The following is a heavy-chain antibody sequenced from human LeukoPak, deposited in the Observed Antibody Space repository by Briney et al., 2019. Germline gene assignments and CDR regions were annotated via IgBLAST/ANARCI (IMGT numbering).Heavy chain of an antibody. CDR3: ARVMWMGWYFDY. CDR1: GFTFDTDW. D-gene: IGHD5-12*01. V-gene: IGHV3-7*01. J-gene: IGHJ4*02. Sequence: GGSLRLSCVGAGFTFDTDWMGWVRQAQGEGRGWVAKIKEDGNETYYVDSVKGRFTISRDNGKESLYLHMTSLRAEDTAVYYCARVMWMGWYFDYWGQGTQVTVSS. CDR2: IKEDGNET.